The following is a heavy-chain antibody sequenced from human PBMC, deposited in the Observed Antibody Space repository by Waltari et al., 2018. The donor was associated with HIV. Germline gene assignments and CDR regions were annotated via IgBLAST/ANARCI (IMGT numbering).Heavy chain of an antibody. CDR1: GYTLPELS. CDR3: ATAQSCRTSSCYDY. Sequence: QVQLVQSGAEVKKPGASVKVSCKVSGYTLPELSMHWVRQAPGKGLEWMGVFVPEEPETSYAQKLQGRVTMAEYTSTDTAYRERSSLKSEDTALYYCATAQSCRTSSCYDYGGQGTLVTVSS. J-gene: IGHJ4*02. CDR2: FVPEEPET. V-gene: IGHV1-24*01. D-gene: IGHD2-2*01.